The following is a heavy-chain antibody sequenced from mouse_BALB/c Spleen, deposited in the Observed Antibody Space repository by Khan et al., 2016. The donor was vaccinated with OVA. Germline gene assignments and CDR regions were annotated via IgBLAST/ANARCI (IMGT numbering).Heavy chain of an antibody. J-gene: IGHJ2*01. D-gene: IGHD4-1*01. Sequence: QIQLVQSGPELKKPGETVKISCKASGYTFTNYVVNWVKQSPGKGLKWMGWINTYTGEPTYADDLKGRFAFSLDTSASTAFLQINSLKNEDTSTYFCARRHWEYWGQGTTLTVSS. CDR2: INTYTGEP. V-gene: IGHV9-3-1*01. CDR1: GYTFTNYV. CDR3: ARRHWEY.